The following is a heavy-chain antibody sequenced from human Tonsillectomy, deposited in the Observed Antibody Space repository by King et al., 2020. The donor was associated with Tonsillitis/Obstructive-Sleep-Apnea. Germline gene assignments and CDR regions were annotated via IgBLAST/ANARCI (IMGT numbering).Heavy chain of an antibody. J-gene: IGHJ6*03. CDR2: IIPIFGTA. V-gene: IGHV1-69*12. CDR1: GGTFSSYA. CDR3: ARAVVPAAPVGYYYYYMDV. D-gene: IGHD2-2*01. Sequence: QLVQSGAEVKKPGSSVKVSCKASGGTFSSYAISWVRQAPGQGLEWMGGIIPIFGTANYAQKFQGRVTITADESTSTAYMELSSLRSEDTAVYYCARAVVPAAPVGYYYYYMDVWGKGTTVTVSS.